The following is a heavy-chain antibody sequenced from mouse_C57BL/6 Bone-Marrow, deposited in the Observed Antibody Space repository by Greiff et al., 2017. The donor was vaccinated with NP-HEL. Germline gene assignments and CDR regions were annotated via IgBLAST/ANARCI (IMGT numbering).Heavy chain of an antibody. J-gene: IGHJ3*01. Sequence: EVKLMESGPGLVKPSQSLSLTCSVTGYSITSGYYWNWIRQFPGNKLEWMGYISYDGSNNYNPSLKNRISITRDTSKNQFFLKLNSVTTEDTATYYCAGYGYDGEPWFAYWGQGTLVTVSA. CDR3: AGYGYDGEPWFAY. CDR1: GYSITSGYY. D-gene: IGHD2-2*01. CDR2: ISYDGSN. V-gene: IGHV3-6*01.